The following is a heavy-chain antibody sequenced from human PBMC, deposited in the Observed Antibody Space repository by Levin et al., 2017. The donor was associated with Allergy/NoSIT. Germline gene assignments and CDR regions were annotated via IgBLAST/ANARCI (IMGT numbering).Heavy chain of an antibody. CDR2: IIPIFGTA. J-gene: IGHJ6*02. CDR1: GGTFSSYA. Sequence: KISCKASGGTFSSYAISWVRQAPGQGLEWMGGIIPIFGTANYAQKFQGRVTITADESTSTAYMELSSLRSEDTAVYYCARPLYVDTAMVEIYYYGMDVWGQGTTVTVSS. CDR3: ARPLYVDTAMVEIYYYGMDV. D-gene: IGHD5-18*01. V-gene: IGHV1-69*01.